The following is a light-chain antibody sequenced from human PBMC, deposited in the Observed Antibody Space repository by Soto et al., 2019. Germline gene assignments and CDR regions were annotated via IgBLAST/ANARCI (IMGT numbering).Light chain of an antibody. Sequence: QSVLTQPASVSGSPGQSITISCTGTSSDVGSYNFVSWYQQHPGKATKLMIYEGSKRPSGVSNRFSGSKSGNTASLTISALQAEDEADYYCCSYAGSSTWVFGTGTKLTGL. V-gene: IGLV2-23*01. CDR1: SSDVGSYNF. J-gene: IGLJ1*01. CDR2: EGS. CDR3: CSYAGSSTWV.